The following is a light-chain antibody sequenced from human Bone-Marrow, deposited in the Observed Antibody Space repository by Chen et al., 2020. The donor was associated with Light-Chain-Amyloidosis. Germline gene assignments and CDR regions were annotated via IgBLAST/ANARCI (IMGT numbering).Light chain of an antibody. V-gene: IGLV3-21*02. CDR3: QVWDSATDHPI. J-gene: IGLJ2*01. CDR2: DDR. CDR1: NIGRES. Sequence: SFILTQPPSGSVAPGQTARITCGEDNIGRESVHGYQQKPGQAPVLVVFDDRDRPSGIPDRVSGSNSGNTATLTISRVGAGDEADYYCQVWDSATDHPIFGGGTRLSVL.